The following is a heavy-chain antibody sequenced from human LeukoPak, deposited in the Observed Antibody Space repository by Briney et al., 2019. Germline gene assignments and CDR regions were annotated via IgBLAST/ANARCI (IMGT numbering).Heavy chain of an antibody. V-gene: IGHV7-4-1*02. CDR3: ARYYYDSSGDPYYYYYYMDV. Sequence: ASVKVSCKASGYTFTSYAMNWVRQAPGQGLEWMGWINTNTGNPTYAQGFTGRFVFSLDTSVSTAYLQISSLKAEDTAVYYCARYYYDSSGDPYYYYYYMDVWGKGTTVTVSS. D-gene: IGHD3-22*01. CDR2: INTNTGNP. CDR1: GYTFTSYA. J-gene: IGHJ6*03.